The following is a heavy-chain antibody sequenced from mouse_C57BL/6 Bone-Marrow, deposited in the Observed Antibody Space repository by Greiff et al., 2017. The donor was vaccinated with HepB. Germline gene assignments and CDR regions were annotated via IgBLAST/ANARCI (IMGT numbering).Heavy chain of an antibody. CDR2: ISDGGSYT. Sequence: EVHLVESGGGLVKPGGSLKLSCAASGFTFSSYAMSWVRQTPEKRLEWVATISDGGSYTYYPDNVKGRFTISRDNAKNNLYLQMSHLKSEDTAMYYCARVTGYYGSSFWYFDVWGTGTTVTVSS. J-gene: IGHJ1*03. V-gene: IGHV5-4*01. D-gene: IGHD1-1*01. CDR3: ARVTGYYGSSFWYFDV. CDR1: GFTFSSYA.